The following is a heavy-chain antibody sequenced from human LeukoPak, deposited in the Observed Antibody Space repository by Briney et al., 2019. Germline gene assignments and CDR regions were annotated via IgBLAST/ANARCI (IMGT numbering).Heavy chain of an antibody. J-gene: IGHJ4*02. CDR2: ISGSGGST. Sequence: GGSLRLSCAASGFTFSHYNINWVRQAPGKGLEWVSVISGSGGSTFYADSVKGRFTISRDNSKNTLYLQMNSLRAEDTAVYYCAKDIYYYSSGYSEFDYWGQGTLVTVSS. CDR1: GFTFSHYN. D-gene: IGHD3-22*01. CDR3: AKDIYYYSSGYSEFDY. V-gene: IGHV3-23*01.